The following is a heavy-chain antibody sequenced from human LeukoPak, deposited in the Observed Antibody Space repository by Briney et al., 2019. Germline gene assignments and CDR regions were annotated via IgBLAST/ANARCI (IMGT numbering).Heavy chain of an antibody. D-gene: IGHD5-12*01. CDR3: ARGPSAYPKCFDY. CDR1: GFNFSSFV. Sequence: GGSLRLSCAASGFNFSSFVMHWVRQAPGKGLEWVAVIWYDGSNKYYADSVKGRFTISRDNSKNTLYLQMNSLRAEDTAVYYCARGPSAYPKCFDYWGRGTLVTVSS. J-gene: IGHJ4*02. CDR2: IWYDGSNK. V-gene: IGHV3-33*01.